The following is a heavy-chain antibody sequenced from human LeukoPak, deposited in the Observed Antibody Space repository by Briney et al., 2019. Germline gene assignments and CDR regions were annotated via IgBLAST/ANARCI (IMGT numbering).Heavy chain of an antibody. CDR3: ARSRRPPDY. Sequence: PGGSLRLSCAASGFTSSSYWMSWVRQAPGKGLEWVANIKQDGSEKYYVDSVKGRFTISRDNAKNSLYLQMNSLRAEDTAVYYCARSRRPPDYWGQGTLVTVSS. CDR1: GFTSSSYW. V-gene: IGHV3-7*01. J-gene: IGHJ4*02. CDR2: IKQDGSEK.